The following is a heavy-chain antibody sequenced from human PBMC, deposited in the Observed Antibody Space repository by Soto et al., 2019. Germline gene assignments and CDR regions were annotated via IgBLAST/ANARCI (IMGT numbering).Heavy chain of an antibody. CDR1: GYSFTSYW. CDR3: ARAIAARSSYGMDV. Sequence: PGESLKISCKGSGYSFTSYWISWVRQMPGEGLEWMGRIDPRDSYTNYSPSFQGHVTISADKSISTAYLQWSSLKASDTAMYYCARAIAARSSYGMDVWGQGTTVTVSS. D-gene: IGHD6-6*01. CDR2: IDPRDSYT. J-gene: IGHJ6*02. V-gene: IGHV5-10-1*01.